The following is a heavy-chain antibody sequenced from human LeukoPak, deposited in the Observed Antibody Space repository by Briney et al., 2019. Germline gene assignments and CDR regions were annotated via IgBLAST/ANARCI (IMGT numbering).Heavy chain of an antibody. CDR3: AKDERGAYYYDSSGYLGYFDY. J-gene: IGHJ4*02. CDR2: ISYDGSDQ. D-gene: IGHD3-22*01. CDR1: GFTFSSYT. Sequence: GGSLRLSCAASGFTFSSYTMHWVRQAPGEGLEWVAVISYDGSDQYYADSVKGRFTISRDNSKNTLYLQMNSLRAEDTAVYYCAKDERGAYYYDSSGYLGYFDYWGQGALLAVSS. V-gene: IGHV3-30*18.